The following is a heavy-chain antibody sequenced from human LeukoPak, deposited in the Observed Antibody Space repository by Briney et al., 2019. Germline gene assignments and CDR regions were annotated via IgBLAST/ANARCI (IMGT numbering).Heavy chain of an antibody. V-gene: IGHV3-23*01. Sequence: PGRSLRLSCAASGFTFSSYGMSWVRQAPGKGLEWVSVISGSGANTYYADSVKGRFTISRDNSKNTLYLQVNSLRAEDTAVYYCARWTSFHSFDIWGQGTMVTVSS. D-gene: IGHD1-1*01. CDR3: ARWTSFHSFDI. J-gene: IGHJ3*02. CDR1: GFTFSSYG. CDR2: ISGSGANT.